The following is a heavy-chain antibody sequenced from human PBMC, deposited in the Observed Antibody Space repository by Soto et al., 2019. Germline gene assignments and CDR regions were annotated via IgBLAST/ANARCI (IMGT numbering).Heavy chain of an antibody. CDR3: ARATVVRVAPDWFDP. J-gene: IGHJ5*02. CDR1: GGSISSGGYY. D-gene: IGHD2-8*02. Sequence: PSETLSLTCTVSGGSISSGGYYWSWIRQHPGKGLEWIGYIYYSGSTYYNPSLKSRVTISVDTSKNQFSLKLSSVTAADTAVYYCARATVVRVAPDWFDPWGQGTLVTVSS. CDR2: IYYSGST. V-gene: IGHV4-31*03.